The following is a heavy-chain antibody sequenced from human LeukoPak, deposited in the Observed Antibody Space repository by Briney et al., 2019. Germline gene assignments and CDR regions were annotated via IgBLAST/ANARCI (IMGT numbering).Heavy chain of an antibody. V-gene: IGHV1-46*01. CDR3: ARDTNLAARPGPWFDP. CDR2: INPSGGST. CDR1: GYTFTIYY. Sequence: ASVKVSCKASGYTFTIYYMHWVRQAPGQGHEWMGIINPSGGSTSYAQKFQGRVTMTRDTSTSTVYMELSSLRSEDTAVYYCARDTNLAARPGPWFDPWGQGTLVTVSS. J-gene: IGHJ5*02. D-gene: IGHD6-6*01.